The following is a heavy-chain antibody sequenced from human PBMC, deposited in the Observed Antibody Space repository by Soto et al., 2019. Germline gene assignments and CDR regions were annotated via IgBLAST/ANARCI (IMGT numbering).Heavy chain of an antibody. D-gene: IGHD2-21*02. CDR2: VSWNSGAK. V-gene: IGHV3-9*01. CDR1: GFSFDDFV. CDR3: AKGVATAVPALDY. Sequence: PGGSLRLSCVASGFSFDDFVMNWVRQRPGKCLEWVSSVSWNSGAKLYADSVKGRFAISRDSAKKSVYLQMNSLRPDDTAFYYCAKGVATAVPALDYWGQGTLVTVSS. J-gene: IGHJ4*02.